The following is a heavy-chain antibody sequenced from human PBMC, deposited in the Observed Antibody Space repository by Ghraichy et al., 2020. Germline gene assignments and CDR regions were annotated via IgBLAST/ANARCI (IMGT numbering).Heavy chain of an antibody. Sequence: GESLNISCEASGYTFTNYGVSWVRQAPGQGLEWMGWISANNGNTYYAQKFQGRVIMTVDTSTNTADMELRRLRSDDTAVYYCAREPITYYYDTNYYFDYWGQRTLITVPS. V-gene: IGHV1-18*04. CDR1: GYTFTNYG. J-gene: IGHJ4*02. CDR2: ISANNGNT. D-gene: IGHD3-22*01. CDR3: AREPITYYYDTNYYFDY.